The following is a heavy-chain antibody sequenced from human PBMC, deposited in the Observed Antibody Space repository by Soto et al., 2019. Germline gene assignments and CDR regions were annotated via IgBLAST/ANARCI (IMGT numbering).Heavy chain of an antibody. J-gene: IGHJ4*02. Sequence: QVQLVESGGGVVQPGRSLRLSCAASGFTFSSYAMHWVRQAPGKGLEWVAVISYDGTFKYYADAVKGRFTISRDNSKSTLDLQMNSLRVEDTAGYYCARGRERYEGLTGPWGLWGQGTLVTVSS. CDR3: ARGRERYEGLTGPWGL. CDR1: GFTFSSYA. D-gene: IGHD1-26*01. CDR2: ISYDGTFK. V-gene: IGHV3-30-3*01.